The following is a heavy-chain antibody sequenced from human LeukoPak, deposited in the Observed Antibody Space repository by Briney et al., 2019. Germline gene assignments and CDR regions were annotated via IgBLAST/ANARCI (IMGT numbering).Heavy chain of an antibody. CDR2: IKQDGTEK. Sequence: GGSLRLSCAASGFTFSSYAMSLVRQAPGKGLEWVANIKQDGTEKNYVDSVRGRFTISRDNTKNSLYLQMNSLRVEDTAVYYCARDLEYWGQGALVTVSS. J-gene: IGHJ4*02. CDR1: GFTFSSYA. V-gene: IGHV3-7*05. CDR3: ARDLEY.